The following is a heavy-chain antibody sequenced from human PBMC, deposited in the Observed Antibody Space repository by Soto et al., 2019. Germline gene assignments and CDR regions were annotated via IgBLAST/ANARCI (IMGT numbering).Heavy chain of an antibody. V-gene: IGHV1-69*13. D-gene: IGHD3-22*01. CDR2: IIPIFGTA. J-gene: IGHJ4*02. CDR1: GFTFSSYA. Sequence: SVKVPCKASGFTFSSYAMSWVRQAPGQGLEWIGWIIPIFGTANYAQMLQGRVTISADESTSTAYMELSSLRSEDTAVYYCARLEDSRGYFSGYVGYWGQGTLVTVSS. CDR3: ARLEDSRGYFSGYVGY.